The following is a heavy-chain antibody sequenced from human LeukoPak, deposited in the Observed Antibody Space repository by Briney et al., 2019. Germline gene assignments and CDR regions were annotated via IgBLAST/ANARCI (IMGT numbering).Heavy chain of an antibody. CDR3: ARDSLTYYYDSSGYYPGY. CDR2: IIPIFGTA. CDR1: GGTFSSYA. Sequence: GASVKVSCKASGGTFSSYAISWVRQAPGQGLEWMGGIIPIFGTANYAQKFQGRVTMTRDTSTSTVYMELSSLRSEDTAVYYCARDSLTYYYDSSGYYPGYWGQGTLVTVSS. D-gene: IGHD3-22*01. V-gene: IGHV1-69*05. J-gene: IGHJ4*02.